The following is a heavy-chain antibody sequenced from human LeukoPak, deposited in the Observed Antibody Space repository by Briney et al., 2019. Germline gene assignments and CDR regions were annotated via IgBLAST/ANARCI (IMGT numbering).Heavy chain of an antibody. J-gene: IGHJ4*02. Sequence: GGSLRLSCAASGFTFGPYWMHWVHQAPGQGLEWVSLISSDGSRTTYADSVKGRFTISRDNAKNTLYLQMNSLRVEDTAVYYCARNTIAADGDIDYWGQGALVTVSS. CDR1: GFTFGPYW. D-gene: IGHD6-13*01. CDR3: ARNTIAADGDIDY. V-gene: IGHV3-74*03. CDR2: ISSDGSRT.